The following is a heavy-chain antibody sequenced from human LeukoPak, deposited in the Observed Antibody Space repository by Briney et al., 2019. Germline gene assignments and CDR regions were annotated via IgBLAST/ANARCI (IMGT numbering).Heavy chain of an antibody. V-gene: IGHV2-5*02. J-gene: IGHJ5*02. CDR1: GFSLDTRGEA. D-gene: IGHD3-22*01. CDR3: AHRQGSFDSSGFYYVARFDP. Sequence: ESGLTLVKPTQTLTLTCNFSGFSLDTRGEAVGWIRQPPGKALEWLALIYWDDDKYYSPSLRNRLTITKDTSRNQVVLTMTNMDPVDTGTYYCAHRQGSFDSSGFYYVARFDPWGQGTLVTVSS. CDR2: IYWDDDK.